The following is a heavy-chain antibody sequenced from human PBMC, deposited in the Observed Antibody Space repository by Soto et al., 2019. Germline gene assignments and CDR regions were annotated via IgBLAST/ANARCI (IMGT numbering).Heavy chain of an antibody. CDR2: IWYDGSNK. J-gene: IGHJ3*02. CDR3: ARVQGSTAGTINDAFDI. Sequence: GGSLRLSCAASGFTFSSYGMHWVRQAPGKGLEWVAVIWYDGSNKYYADSVKGRFTISRDNSKNTLYLQMNSLRAEDTAVYYCARVQGSTAGTINDAFDIWGQGTMVTVSS. V-gene: IGHV3-33*01. CDR1: GFTFSSYG. D-gene: IGHD1-1*01.